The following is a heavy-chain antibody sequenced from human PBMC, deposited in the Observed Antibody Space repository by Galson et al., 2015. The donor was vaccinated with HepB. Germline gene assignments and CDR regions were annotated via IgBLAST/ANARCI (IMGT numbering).Heavy chain of an antibody. CDR1: GYTFTSYA. D-gene: IGHD4-17*01. J-gene: IGHJ4*02. CDR3: ARESRDYGDYRHKPYYFDY. CDR2: INAGNGNT. Sequence: SVKVSCKASGYTFTSYAMHWVRQAPGQRLEWMGWINAGNGNTKYSQKFQGRVTITRDTSASTAYMELSSLRSEDTAVYYCARESRDYGDYRHKPYYFDYWGQGTLVTVSS. V-gene: IGHV1-3*01.